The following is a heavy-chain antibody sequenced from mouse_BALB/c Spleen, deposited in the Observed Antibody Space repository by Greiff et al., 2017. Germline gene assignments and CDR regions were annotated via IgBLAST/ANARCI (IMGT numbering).Heavy chain of an antibody. J-gene: IGHJ3*01. Sequence: VQVVESGPGLVAPSQSLSITCTVSGFSLTSYGVHWVRQPPGKGLEWLGVIWAGGSTNYNSALMSRLSISKDNSKSQVFLKMNSLQTDDTAMYYCARDHYRYSWFAYWGQGTLVTVSA. D-gene: IGHD2-14*01. CDR2: IWAGGST. CDR1: GFSLTSYG. V-gene: IGHV2-9*02. CDR3: ARDHYRYSWFAY.